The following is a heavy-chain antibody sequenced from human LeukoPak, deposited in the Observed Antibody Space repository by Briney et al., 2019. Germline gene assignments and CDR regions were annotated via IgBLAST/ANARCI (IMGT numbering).Heavy chain of an antibody. V-gene: IGHV3-33*01. Sequence: PGGSLRLSCVASGFTFNSCGIHWVRQAPGKGLEWVAVIWYDGSNKYYADSVKGRFTISRDNSKNTLYLQMNSLRAEDTAVYYCARVDSYCSGEGCYYYYGMDVWGQGTTVTVSS. J-gene: IGHJ6*02. CDR1: GFTFNSCG. D-gene: IGHD2-15*01. CDR3: ARVDSYCSGEGCYYYYGMDV. CDR2: IWYDGSNK.